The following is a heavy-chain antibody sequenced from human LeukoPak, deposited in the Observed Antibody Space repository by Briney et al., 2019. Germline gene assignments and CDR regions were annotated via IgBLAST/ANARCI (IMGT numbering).Heavy chain of an antibody. J-gene: IGHJ3*02. CDR3: ATNTMFRGIHAFDI. V-gene: IGHV5-51*01. CDR1: GYSFTSYW. D-gene: IGHD3-10*01. Sequence: GESLKISCKGSGYSFTSYWIGWVRQIPGKGLEWMGIIYPGDSDTRYSPSFQAQVTISADKSISTAYLQWSSLKASDSAMYYCATNTMFRGIHAFDIWGQGTMVTVSS. CDR2: IYPGDSDT.